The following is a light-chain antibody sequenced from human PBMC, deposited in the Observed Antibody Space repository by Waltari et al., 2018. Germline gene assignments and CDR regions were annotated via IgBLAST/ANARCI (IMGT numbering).Light chain of an antibody. CDR1: QTIENF. J-gene: IGKJ2*01. CDR2: TAS. V-gene: IGKV1-39*01. Sequence: DIQMTQSPSSLSASVGDRVTVPCRANQTIENFCNWYPQKPGKAPNLLIYTASTLQSGVPSRFSGSGSGTEFTLTIPSLQPEDFATYYCQQSYTKWYTFGQGTKLQMK. CDR3: QQSYTKWYT.